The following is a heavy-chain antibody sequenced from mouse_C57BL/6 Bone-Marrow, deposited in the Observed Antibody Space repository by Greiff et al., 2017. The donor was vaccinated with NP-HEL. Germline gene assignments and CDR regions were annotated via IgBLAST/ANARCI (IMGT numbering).Heavy chain of an antibody. CDR2: IYTRDGST. CDR3: ARLGLRGSFAY. J-gene: IGHJ3*01. D-gene: IGHD1-1*01. CDR1: GYTFTDHT. Sequence: QVQLQQSDAELVKPGASVKISCKVSGYTFTDHTIHWMKQRPEQGLEWIGYIYTRDGSTKYNEKFKGKATLTADKSSSTAYMQLTSLESEDSAVYFVARLGLRGSFAYWGQGTLVTVSA. V-gene: IGHV1-78*01.